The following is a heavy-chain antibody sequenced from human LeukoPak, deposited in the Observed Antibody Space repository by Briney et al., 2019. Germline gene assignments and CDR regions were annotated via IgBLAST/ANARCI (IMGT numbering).Heavy chain of an antibody. Sequence: GGSLRLSCAASGFTVSSNYMSWVRQAPGKGLEWVSVIYSGGSTYYADSVKGRFTISGDNSKNTLYLQMNSLRAEDTAVYYCARDDVYGSGNFDYWGQGTLVTVSS. CDR2: IYSGGST. CDR1: GFTVSSNY. CDR3: ARDDVYGSGNFDY. D-gene: IGHD3-10*01. J-gene: IGHJ4*02. V-gene: IGHV3-66*02.